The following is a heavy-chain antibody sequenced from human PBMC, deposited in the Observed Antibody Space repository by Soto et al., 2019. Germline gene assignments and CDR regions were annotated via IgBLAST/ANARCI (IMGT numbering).Heavy chain of an antibody. CDR2: INPDGSAT. Sequence: PGGSLRLSCAASGFTFSSYWMHWVRQAPGKGLVWVSRINPDGSATNYADSVEGRFTISRDNAKNTLYLQMNSLRAEDTAVFYCGRGGSDSPMAPGYWGQGTLVTVSS. CDR1: GFTFSSYW. D-gene: IGHD5-18*01. J-gene: IGHJ4*02. CDR3: GRGGSDSPMAPGY. V-gene: IGHV3-74*01.